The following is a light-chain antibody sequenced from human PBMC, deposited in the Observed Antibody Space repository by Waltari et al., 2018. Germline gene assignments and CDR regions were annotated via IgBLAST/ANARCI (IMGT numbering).Light chain of an antibody. Sequence: DIVMTQSPDSLAVSLGERATINCKSSQNILYSSKSKNYLAWYQHKPGQPPKLLIYWASTRESGVPDRFSGSGSETDFTLTISSLQSEDVAGYYCQQYYSIPYTFGQGTKLEIK. J-gene: IGKJ2*01. CDR1: QNILYSSKSKNY. CDR3: QQYYSIPYT. CDR2: WAS. V-gene: IGKV4-1*01.